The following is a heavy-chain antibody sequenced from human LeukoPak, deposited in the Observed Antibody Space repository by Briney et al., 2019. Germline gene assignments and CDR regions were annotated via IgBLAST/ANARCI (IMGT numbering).Heavy chain of an antibody. V-gene: IGHV1-69*13. CDR2: VIPIFGTA. CDR3: ASRRGYNWNTGVYFDY. J-gene: IGHJ4*02. D-gene: IGHD1/OR15-1a*01. Sequence: SVKVSCKASGGTFSSYAISWVRQAPGQGLEWMGGVIPIFGTANYAQKFQGRVTITADESTSTAYMELSSLRSEDTAVYYCASRRGYNWNTGVYFDYWGQGTLVTVSS. CDR1: GGTFSSYA.